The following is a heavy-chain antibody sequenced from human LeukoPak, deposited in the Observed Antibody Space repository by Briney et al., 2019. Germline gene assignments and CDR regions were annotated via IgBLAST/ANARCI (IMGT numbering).Heavy chain of an antibody. V-gene: IGHV1-69*13. CDR1: GGTFSSYA. Sequence: SVKVSCKASGGTFSSYAISWVRQAPGQGLEWMGGIIPIFGTANYAQKFQGRVTITADESTSTAYMELSSLRSEDTAVYYCASYCGGDCGTGGYYFDYWGQGTLVTVSS. J-gene: IGHJ4*02. D-gene: IGHD2-21*02. CDR3: ASYCGGDCGTGGYYFDY. CDR2: IIPIFGTA.